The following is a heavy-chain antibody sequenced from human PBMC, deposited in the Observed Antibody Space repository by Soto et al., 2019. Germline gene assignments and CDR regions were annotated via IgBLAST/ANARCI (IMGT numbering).Heavy chain of an antibody. J-gene: IGHJ5*02. CDR2: IYYSGGT. Sequence: SETLSLTCTVSGCSINGYYLSWIRQPPGKGLEWIGYIYYSGGTNYNPSLKRRVTITVDTSKNQISLKLRFVTAADTAVYSCARVFYDFWTDPWGLGTLVTVSS. V-gene: IGHV4-59*01. CDR3: ARVFYDFWTDP. CDR1: GCSINGYY. D-gene: IGHD3-3*01.